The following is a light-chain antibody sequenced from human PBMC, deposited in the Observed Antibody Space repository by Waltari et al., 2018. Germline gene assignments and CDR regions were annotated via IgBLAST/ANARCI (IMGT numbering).Light chain of an antibody. CDR3: QQYGSSPPG. V-gene: IGKV3-20*01. CDR2: GAS. J-gene: IGKJ4*01. CDR1: QSVSSSY. Sequence: EIVLTQSPGTLSLSPGKRATLSCRARQSVSSSYLAWDQQKPGQAPRHLIYGASRRATGIPDRFSGSGYGTDFTLTISRLEPEDFAVYYCQQYGSSPPGFGGGTKVEIK.